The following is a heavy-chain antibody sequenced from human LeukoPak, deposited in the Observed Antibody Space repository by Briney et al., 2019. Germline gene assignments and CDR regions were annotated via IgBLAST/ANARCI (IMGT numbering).Heavy chain of an antibody. D-gene: IGHD1-26*01. CDR3: VKDLSGSDTFDY. Sequence: PGGSLRLSCSASGFTFSRCAMHWVRQGPGKGLEYVSGINDYGSRTHYGDSAKGRFIISRDDSRNTVFLHMNSLRGDDTALYYCVKDLSGSDTFDYWGQGILVTVSS. J-gene: IGHJ4*02. CDR2: INDYGSRT. V-gene: IGHV3-64D*09. CDR1: GFTFSRCA.